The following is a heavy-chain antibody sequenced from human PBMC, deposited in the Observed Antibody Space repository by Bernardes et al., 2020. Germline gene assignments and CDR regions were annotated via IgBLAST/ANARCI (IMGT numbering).Heavy chain of an antibody. CDR1: GFTFSSYA. J-gene: IGHJ6*02. CDR2: ISGSGGST. CDR3: AKDEITIFGVVMRPNRYYYYGMDV. V-gene: IGHV3-23*01. D-gene: IGHD3-3*01. Sequence: GGSLRLSCAASGFTFSSYAMSWVRQAPGKGLEWVSAISGSGGSTYYADPVKGRFTISRDNSKNTLYLQMNSLRAEDTAVYYCAKDEITIFGVVMRPNRYYYYGMDVWGQGTTVTVSS.